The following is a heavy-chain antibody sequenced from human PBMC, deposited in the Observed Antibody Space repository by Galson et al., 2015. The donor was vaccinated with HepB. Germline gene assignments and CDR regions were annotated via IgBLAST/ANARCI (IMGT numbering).Heavy chain of an antibody. V-gene: IGHV3-53*01. CDR3: ARLNDFWNGYYSWLDP. J-gene: IGHJ5*02. CDR2: TYSDGTT. Sequence: SLRLSCAGSGFIVSRNYMSWVRQAPGKGLEWVSATYSDGTTFYADSVKGRFTISRDNSKNTLYLQMNSLRAEDTAVYYCARLNDFWNGYYSWLDPWGQGTLVTVSS. D-gene: IGHD3-3*01. CDR1: GFIVSRNY.